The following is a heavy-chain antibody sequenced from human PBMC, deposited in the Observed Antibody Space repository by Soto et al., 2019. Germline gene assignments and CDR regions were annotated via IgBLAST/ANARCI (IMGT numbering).Heavy chain of an antibody. J-gene: IGHJ4*02. CDR3: ASLLWFGEPDYHAY. CDR2: IYYSGST. D-gene: IGHD3-10*01. Sequence: ETLSLTCTVSGGSISSSSYYWGWIRQPPGKGLEWIESIYYSGSTYYNPSLKSRVTISVDTSKNQFLLELSSVHAVDTAVYFCASLLWFGEPDYHAYWGQGPPVTLPS. CDR1: GGSISSSSYY. V-gene: IGHV4-39*01.